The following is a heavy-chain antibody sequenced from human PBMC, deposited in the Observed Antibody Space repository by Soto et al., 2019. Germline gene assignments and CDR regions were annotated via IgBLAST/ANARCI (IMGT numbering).Heavy chain of an antibody. J-gene: IGHJ5*02. V-gene: IGHV3-49*03. CDR3: TRDKPPGGYSGYDYDWFDP. CDR2: IRSKAYGGTT. D-gene: IGHD5-12*01. CDR1: GFTFGDYA. Sequence: GGSMRLSCTASGFTFGDYAMSWFRQAPGKGLEWVGFIRSKAYGGTTEYAASVKGRFTISRDDSKSIAYLQMNSLKTEDTAVYYCTRDKPPGGYSGYDYDWFDPWGQGTLVTVSS.